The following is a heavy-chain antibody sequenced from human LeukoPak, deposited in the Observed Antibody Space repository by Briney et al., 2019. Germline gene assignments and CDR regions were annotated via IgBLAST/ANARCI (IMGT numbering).Heavy chain of an antibody. D-gene: IGHD5-18*01. CDR3: ARGGYSYGQYYYYYMDV. J-gene: IGHJ6*03. CDR2: ITTSSSFV. Sequence: GGSLRLSCAASGFTFGSYSIHWVRQAPGKGLEWVSSITTSSSFVYYADSVKGRFTISRDNAKDSLYLQMNSLRAEDTAVYYCARGGYSYGQYYYYYMDVWGKGTTVTISS. V-gene: IGHV3-21*01. CDR1: GFTFGSYS.